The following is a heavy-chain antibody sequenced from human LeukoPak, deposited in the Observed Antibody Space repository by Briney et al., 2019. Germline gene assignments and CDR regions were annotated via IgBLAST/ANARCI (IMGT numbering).Heavy chain of an antibody. CDR2: ISWNSGSI. CDR3: AKGDDILTPFDY. D-gene: IGHD3-9*01. V-gene: IGHV3-9*01. CDR1: GFTFDDYA. Sequence: PGGSLRLSCAASGFTFDDYAMQWVRQAPGKGLEWVSGISWNSGSIGYADSVKGRFTISRDNAKNSLYLQMNSLRAEDAALYYYAKGDDILTPFDYWGQGTLVTVSS. J-gene: IGHJ4*02.